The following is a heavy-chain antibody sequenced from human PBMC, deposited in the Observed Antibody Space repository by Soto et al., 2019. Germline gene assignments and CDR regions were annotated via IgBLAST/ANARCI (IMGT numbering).Heavy chain of an antibody. CDR1: GGSISSYY. J-gene: IGHJ6*03. Sequence: PSETLSLTCTVSGGSISSYYWSWIRQPPGKGLEWIGYIYYSGSTNYNPSLKSRVTISVDTSKNQFSLKLSSVTAADTAVYYCAVPAAMRRYYMDVWGKGTTVTVSS. CDR2: IYYSGST. D-gene: IGHD2-2*01. V-gene: IGHV4-59*12. CDR3: AVPAAMRRYYMDV.